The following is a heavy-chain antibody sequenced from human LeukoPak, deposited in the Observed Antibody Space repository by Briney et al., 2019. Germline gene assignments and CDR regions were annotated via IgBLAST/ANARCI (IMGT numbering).Heavy chain of an antibody. CDR1: GGSFSGYY. Sequence: NPSETLSLTCAVYGGSFSGYYWSWIRQPPGKGLEWIGEINHSGSTNYNPSLKSRVTISIDTSKNQFSLKLSSVTAADTAVYYCARGKVIVAIFDYWGQGTLVTVSS. CDR3: ARGKVIVAIFDY. CDR2: INHSGST. J-gene: IGHJ4*02. D-gene: IGHD5-12*01. V-gene: IGHV4-34*01.